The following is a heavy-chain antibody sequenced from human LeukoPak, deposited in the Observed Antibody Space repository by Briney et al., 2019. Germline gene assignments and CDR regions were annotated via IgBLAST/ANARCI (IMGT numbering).Heavy chain of an antibody. CDR1: GFTFSSYA. CDR2: ISGSGGST. V-gene: IGHV3-23*01. Sequence: GGSLRLSCAASGFTFSSYAMSWVRQAPGKGLEWVSAISGSGGSTYYADSVKGRFTISRDNSKNTLYLQMNSLRAEDTAVYYCAKEMGTDYYDSSGQDYWGQGTLVTVSS. J-gene: IGHJ4*02. D-gene: IGHD3-22*01. CDR3: AKEMGTDYYDSSGQDY.